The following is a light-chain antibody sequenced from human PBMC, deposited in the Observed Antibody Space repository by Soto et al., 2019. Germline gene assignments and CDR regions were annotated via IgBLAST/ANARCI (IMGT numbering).Light chain of an antibody. CDR2: EVT. J-gene: IGLJ2*01. Sequence: QSALTQPASVSGSPGQSITISCTGTSSDIGGYNYVSWYQQHPGKAPKLMIYEVTNRPSGVSNRFSGSQSGNTASLTISGLQAEDEAVYYCSSYTSSISVLFGGGTQLTVL. V-gene: IGLV2-14*01. CDR3: SSYTSSISVL. CDR1: SSDIGGYNY.